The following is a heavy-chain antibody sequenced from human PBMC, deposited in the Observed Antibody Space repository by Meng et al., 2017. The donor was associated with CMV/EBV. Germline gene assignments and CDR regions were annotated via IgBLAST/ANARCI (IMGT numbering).Heavy chain of an antibody. J-gene: IGHJ4*02. Sequence: GESLKISCAASGFTFSSYEMNWVRQAPGKGLEWVSYISSSGSTIYYADSVKGRFTIFRDNAKNSLYLQMNSLRAEDTAVYHCASWGGVVPADYWGQGTLVTVSS. V-gene: IGHV3-48*03. D-gene: IGHD2-2*01. CDR2: ISSSGSTI. CDR1: GFTFSSYE. CDR3: ASWGGVVPADY.